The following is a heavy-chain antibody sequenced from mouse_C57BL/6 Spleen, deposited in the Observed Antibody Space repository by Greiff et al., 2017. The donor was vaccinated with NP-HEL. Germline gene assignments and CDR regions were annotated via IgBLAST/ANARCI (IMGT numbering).Heavy chain of an antibody. CDR3: ATYYYGSSRYWYFDV. V-gene: IGHV1-82*01. CDR1: GYAFSSSW. J-gene: IGHJ1*03. Sequence: QVQLQQSGPELVKPGASVKISCKASGYAFSSSWMNWVKQRPGKGLEWIGRIYPGDGDTNYNGKFTGKATLTADKSSSTAYMQLSSLTSEDSAVYFCATYYYGSSRYWYFDVWGTGTTVTVSS. CDR2: IYPGDGDT. D-gene: IGHD1-1*01.